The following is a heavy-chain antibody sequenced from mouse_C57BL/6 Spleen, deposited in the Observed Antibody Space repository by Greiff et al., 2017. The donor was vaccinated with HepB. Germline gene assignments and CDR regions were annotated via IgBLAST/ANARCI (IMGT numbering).Heavy chain of an antibody. J-gene: IGHJ3*01. CDR3: TGACGSGFYEWFAY. V-gene: IGHV1-15*01. D-gene: IGHD1-1*01. CDR1: GYTFTDYE. CDR2: IDPETGGT. Sequence: QVQLQQSGAELVRPGASVTLSCKASGYTFTDYEMHWVKQTPVHGLEWIGAIDPETGGTAYNQKFKGKAILTADKSSSTAYMELRILTSEDSAVYCCTGACGSGFYEWFAYWGQGTLVTVSA.